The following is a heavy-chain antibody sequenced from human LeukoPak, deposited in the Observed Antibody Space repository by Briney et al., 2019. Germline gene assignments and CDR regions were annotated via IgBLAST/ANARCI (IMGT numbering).Heavy chain of an antibody. D-gene: IGHD4-11*01. Sequence: AASVKVSCKVSGYTLTELSMHWVREAPGKGLEWMGGFDPEDGETIYAQKFQGRVTMTEDTSTDTAYMELSSLRSEDTAVYYCATDSKNSIYYYYMDVWGKGTTVTVSS. J-gene: IGHJ6*03. CDR3: ATDSKNSIYYYYMDV. V-gene: IGHV1-24*01. CDR1: GYTLTELS. CDR2: FDPEDGET.